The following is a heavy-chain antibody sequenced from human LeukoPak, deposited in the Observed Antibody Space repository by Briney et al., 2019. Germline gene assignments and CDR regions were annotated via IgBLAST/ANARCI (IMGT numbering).Heavy chain of an antibody. CDR3: ARTSVYYDHVWGSPDY. V-gene: IGHV5-51*01. CDR2: IYPGDSDT. Sequence: GESLKISCKGSGYSFTSYWIGWVRQMPGKGLEWMGIIYPGDSDTRYSPSFQGQVTISADKSISTAYLQWSSLKASDTAMYYCARTSVYYDHVWGSPDYWGQGTLVTVSS. D-gene: IGHD3-16*01. CDR1: GYSFTSYW. J-gene: IGHJ4*02.